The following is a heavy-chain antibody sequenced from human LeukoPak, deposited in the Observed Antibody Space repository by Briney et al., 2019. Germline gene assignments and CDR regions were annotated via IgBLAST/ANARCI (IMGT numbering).Heavy chain of an antibody. CDR3: AKDYLRLTETNFDY. CDR2: ISGSGGST. Sequence: PGGSLRLSCAASGFTFSSYAISWVGQAPGKGREGVSAISGSGGSTYCADSVKGRFTISRDNSKNTLYLQMHSLRAEDTAVYYCAKDYLRLTETNFDYWGQGTLVTVCS. V-gene: IGHV3-23*01. J-gene: IGHJ4*02. D-gene: IGHD1-20*01. CDR1: GFTFSSYA.